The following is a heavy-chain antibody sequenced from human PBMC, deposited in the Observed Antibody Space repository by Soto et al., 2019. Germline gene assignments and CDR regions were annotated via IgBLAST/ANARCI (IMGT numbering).Heavy chain of an antibody. J-gene: IGHJ4*02. CDR1: GFKFSDYW. Sequence: GGSLRLSCAASGFKFSDYWMSWVRQAPGKGLEWVGNIKHDTSEAHYADSVKGRFTITRDNIKNFLFLQMNGLRSDDTASYYCARDGLLFSGPYRPSRFDFWGLGTLVTVSS. D-gene: IGHD3-16*02. CDR2: IKHDTSEA. CDR3: ARDGLLFSGPYRPSRFDF. V-gene: IGHV3-7*03.